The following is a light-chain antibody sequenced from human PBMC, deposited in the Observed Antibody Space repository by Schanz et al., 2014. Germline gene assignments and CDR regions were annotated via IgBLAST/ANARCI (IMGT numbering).Light chain of an antibody. Sequence: EIVLTQSPATLSLSPGERATLSCRASQSVSSSYLAWYQQKPGQAPRLLIYGASSRASGVPARFSGSGSGTEFTLTISGLQSEDFAVYYCQQRSNWPPLTFGGGTKVEIK. J-gene: IGKJ4*01. CDR1: QSVSSSY. V-gene: IGKV3D-20*02. CDR2: GAS. CDR3: QQRSNWPPLT.